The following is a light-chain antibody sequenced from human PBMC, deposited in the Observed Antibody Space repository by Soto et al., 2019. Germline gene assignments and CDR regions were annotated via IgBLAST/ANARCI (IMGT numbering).Light chain of an antibody. J-gene: IGKJ5*01. V-gene: IGKV3-20*01. CDR3: QQYGSSPPIT. CDR2: GAS. CDR1: QSVSTN. Sequence: LTQSPDTLSVSPGERATLSWLARQSVSTNLAWYQQRPVQAPRLLIYGASSRATGIPDRFSGSGSGTDFTLTISRLEPEDFAVYYCQQYGSSPPITFGQGTRLEVK.